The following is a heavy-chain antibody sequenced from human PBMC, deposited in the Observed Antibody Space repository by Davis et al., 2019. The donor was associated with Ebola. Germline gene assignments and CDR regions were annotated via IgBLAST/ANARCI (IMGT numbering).Heavy chain of an antibody. J-gene: IGHJ4*02. D-gene: IGHD1-1*01. Sequence: PGGSLRLSCVASGFTFSNHAMHWVRQAPGKGLEWVAVTSHNDRERFYGESVQGRFTISRDNSENVLYLQMDSLRPDDTAIYFCARALHDEVLDYWGQGTPVTVSS. CDR1: GFTFSNHA. V-gene: IGHV3-30*04. CDR3: ARALHDEVLDY. CDR2: TSHNDRER.